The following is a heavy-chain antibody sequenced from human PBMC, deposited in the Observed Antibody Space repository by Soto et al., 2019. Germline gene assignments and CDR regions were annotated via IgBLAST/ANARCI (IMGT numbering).Heavy chain of an antibody. J-gene: IGHJ6*02. CDR2: ISYSGST. CDR1: CASISSEDFL. Sequence: VQLAESGPGLVKPSQTLSLTFSYPCASISSEDFLRSLFRPPPGKGLEGIGDISYSGSTYYNPSLKSRITISVDTSKTQFSLILSSVTAADTAVFYCAREVNNYYGMDVWGQGTTVTVSS. CDR3: AREVNNYYGMDV. V-gene: IGHV4-30-4*01.